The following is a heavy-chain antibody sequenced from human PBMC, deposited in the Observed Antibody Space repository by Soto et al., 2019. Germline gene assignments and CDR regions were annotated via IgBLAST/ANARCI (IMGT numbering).Heavy chain of an antibody. D-gene: IGHD6-6*01. Sequence: QVQLQESGPGLVKPSQTLSLTCTVSGGSISSGGYYWTWIRQHPGKGLEWMGYNYYSGIPYYNPSLKSRVTISLDTSKNQFSLKLSSVTAADTAVYYCARGSSIAGLYYGMDVWGQGTTVTVSS. CDR1: GGSISSGGYY. V-gene: IGHV4-31*03. CDR3: ARGSSIAGLYYGMDV. CDR2: NYYSGIP. J-gene: IGHJ6*02.